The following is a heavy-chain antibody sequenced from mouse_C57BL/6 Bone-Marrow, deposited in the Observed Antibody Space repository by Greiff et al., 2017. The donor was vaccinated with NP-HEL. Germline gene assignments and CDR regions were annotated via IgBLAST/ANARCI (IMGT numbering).Heavy chain of an antibody. J-gene: IGHJ1*03. CDR1: GYTFTSYW. CDR3: ARRGSSYWYFDV. V-gene: IGHV1-64*01. Sequence: QVQLQQPGAELVKPGASVKLSCKASGYTFTSYWMHSVKQRPGQGLEWIGMIHPNSGSTNYNEKFKSKATLTVDKSSSTAYMQLSSLTSEDSAVYYCARRGSSYWYFDVWGTGTTVTVSS. CDR2: IHPNSGST. D-gene: IGHD1-1*01.